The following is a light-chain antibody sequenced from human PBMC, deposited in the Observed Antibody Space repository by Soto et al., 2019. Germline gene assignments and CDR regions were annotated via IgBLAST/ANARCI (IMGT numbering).Light chain of an antibody. V-gene: IGLV2-23*01. CDR2: EGS. Sequence: QSALTQPASVSGSPGQSITISCTGTSSDVGSYNLVSWYQQHPGKAPKLMIYEGSKRPSGVSNRFSGSKSGNTAPLTISGLQAEDEADYYCCSYAGSNTYVVFGGGTKLTVL. CDR1: SSDVGSYNL. CDR3: CSYAGSNTYVV. J-gene: IGLJ2*01.